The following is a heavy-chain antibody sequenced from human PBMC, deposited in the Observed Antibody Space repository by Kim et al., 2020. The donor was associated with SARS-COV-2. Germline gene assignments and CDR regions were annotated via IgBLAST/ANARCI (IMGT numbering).Heavy chain of an antibody. CDR2: GTT. D-gene: IGHD3-16*01. J-gene: IGHJ4*02. CDR3: VKGTWADN. Sequence: GTTYYADSVMSRFTISKDDSKNTLYLQMNSLRVEDTAVDYCVKGTWADNWGQGTLVTVSS. V-gene: IGHV3-23*01.